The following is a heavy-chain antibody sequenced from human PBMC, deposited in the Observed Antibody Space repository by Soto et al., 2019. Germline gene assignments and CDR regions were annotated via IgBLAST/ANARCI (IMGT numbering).Heavy chain of an antibody. V-gene: IGHV3-74*01. CDR3: ARGPSGWFGYDY. CDR1: GFTFSSSW. CDR2: INSGATTT. J-gene: IGHJ4*02. D-gene: IGHD6-19*01. Sequence: EVQLVESGGGLVQPGGSLRLSCAASGFTFSSSWMHWVRQGTGKGLVWVSRINSGATTTNYADSVKGRFTISRDNAKNTLYLQMDSLTAEDTDVYYCARGPSGWFGYDYWGQGTLVTVSS.